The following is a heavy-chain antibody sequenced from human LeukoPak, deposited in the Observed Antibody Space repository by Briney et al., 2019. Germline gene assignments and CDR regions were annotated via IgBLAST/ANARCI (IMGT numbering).Heavy chain of an antibody. Sequence: GGSLRLSCAASGFTLSSYAMSWVRQAPGKGLEWVSAISGSGGSTYYADSVKGRFTISRDNSKNTLYLQMNSLRAEDTAVYYCAKDLYYYDSSGYAAFDIWGQGTMVTVSS. V-gene: IGHV3-23*01. CDR3: AKDLYYYDSSGYAAFDI. CDR1: GFTLSSYA. CDR2: ISGSGGST. J-gene: IGHJ3*02. D-gene: IGHD3-22*01.